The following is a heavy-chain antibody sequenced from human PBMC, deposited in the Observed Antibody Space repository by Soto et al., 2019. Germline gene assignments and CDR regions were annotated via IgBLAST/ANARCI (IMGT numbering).Heavy chain of an antibody. CDR3: ARGQVVAAQH. CDR2: IDHSGST. J-gene: IGHJ4*02. CDR1: GGSISSGGYS. Sequence: QLQLQESGSGLVKPSQTLSLTCAVSGGSISSGGYSWSWIRQAPGKGLEWIGYIDHSGSTYYNPSLKRRVTISVDRSKNQFSLKLSSVTAADTAVDYCARGQVVAAQHWGQGTLVTVSS. D-gene: IGHD2-15*01. V-gene: IGHV4-30-2*01.